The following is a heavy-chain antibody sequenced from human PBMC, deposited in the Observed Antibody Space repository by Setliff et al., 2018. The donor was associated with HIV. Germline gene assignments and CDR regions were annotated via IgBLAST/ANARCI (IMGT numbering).Heavy chain of an antibody. V-gene: IGHV4-38-2*01. CDR2: IYHSGST. CDR3: ARMYSGYDWSPAGARTWYFDY. Sequence: SETLSLTCAVSGYSISSGYYWGWIRQPPGKGLEWIGSIYHSGSTYYNPSLKSRVTISVDTSKNQFSLKLSSVTAADTAVYYCARMYSGYDWSPAGARTWYFDYWGQGTLVTVSS. J-gene: IGHJ4*02. D-gene: IGHD5-12*01. CDR1: GYSISSGYY.